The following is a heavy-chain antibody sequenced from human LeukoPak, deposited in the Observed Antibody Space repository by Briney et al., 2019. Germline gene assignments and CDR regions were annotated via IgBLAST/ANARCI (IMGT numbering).Heavy chain of an antibody. CDR1: GGSLSSGDYY. D-gene: IGHD4-11*01. CDR3: ARGSIGRLPVLGY. J-gene: IGHJ4*02. V-gene: IGHV4-30-4*01. Sequence: SQTLSLTCTVSGGSLSSGDYYWSWIRQPPGKGLEWIGYIYYSGSTYYNPSLKSRVTISVDTSKNQFSLKLSSVTAADTAVYYCARGSIGRLPVLGYWGQGTLVTVSS. CDR2: IYYSGST.